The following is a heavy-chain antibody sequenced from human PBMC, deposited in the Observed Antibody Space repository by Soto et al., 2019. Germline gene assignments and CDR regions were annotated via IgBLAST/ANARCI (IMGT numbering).Heavy chain of an antibody. V-gene: IGHV1-8*01. J-gene: IGHJ4*02. CDR2: VSPHSGST. CDR1: GYTFTTYD. CDR3: ARGGYSSSWEFDF. D-gene: IGHD6-6*01. Sequence: QVQLVQSGAEVKKPGASLRVSCKASGYTFTTYDINWVRQTPGQGLEWMGWVSPHSGSTGFAQKFQGRLTMTTNNTITTAYMDLISLRSDDSAVYFCARGGYSSSWEFDFWGQGTLVTVS.